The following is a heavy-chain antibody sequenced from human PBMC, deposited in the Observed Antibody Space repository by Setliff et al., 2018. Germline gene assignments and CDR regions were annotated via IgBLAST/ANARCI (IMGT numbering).Heavy chain of an antibody. CDR1: GGTFSSSG. J-gene: IGHJ5*01. Sequence: GASVKVSCKSSGGTFSSSGITWVRQATGQGLQWLGRFIPILGATNYAQNFQGRVTITADESTSTGYMELRSLRSDDTAVCYCARELRSPYWHLDSWGQGTQVTVSS. D-gene: IGHD3-16*01. V-gene: IGHV1-69*13. CDR2: FIPILGAT. CDR3: ARELRSPYWHLDS.